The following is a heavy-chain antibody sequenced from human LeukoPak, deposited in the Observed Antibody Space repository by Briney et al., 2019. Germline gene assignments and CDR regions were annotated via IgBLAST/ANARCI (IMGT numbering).Heavy chain of an antibody. CDR2: IYYSGST. V-gene: IGHV4-59*01. CDR3: ARSYDSSGYYYVGAFDI. D-gene: IGHD3-22*01. J-gene: IGHJ3*02. Sequence: SETLSLTCTVSGGSIRSYYWSWIRQPPGKGLEWIGYIYYSGSTNYNPSLKSRVTISVDTSKNQFSLKLSSVTAADTAVYYCARSYDSSGYYYVGAFDIWGQGTMVTVSS. CDR1: GGSIRSYY.